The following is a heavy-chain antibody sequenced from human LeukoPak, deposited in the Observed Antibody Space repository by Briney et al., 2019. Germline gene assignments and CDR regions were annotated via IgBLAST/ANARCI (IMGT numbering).Heavy chain of an antibody. V-gene: IGHV4-4*02. CDR1: GGSISSSHW. J-gene: IGHJ5*02. CDR3: ARGSQYDSSGHAP. Sequence: PSGTLSLTCAVSGGSISSSHWWSWVRQPPGKGLEWIGEIYHSGSTNYNPSLSSRVTISVDKSNNQFSLKLSSVTAADTAVYYCARGSQYDSSGHAPWGQGTLVTVSS. D-gene: IGHD3-22*01. CDR2: IYHSGST.